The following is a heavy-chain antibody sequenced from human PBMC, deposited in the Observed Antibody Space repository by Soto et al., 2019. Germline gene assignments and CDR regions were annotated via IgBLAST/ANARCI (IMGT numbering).Heavy chain of an antibody. CDR2: IYYSGST. CDR3: ARGLAVTGHYFDS. CDR1: GGSISSYY. D-gene: IGHD6-19*01. J-gene: IGHJ4*02. V-gene: IGHV4-59*12. Sequence: SETLSLTCTVSGGSISSYYWSWIRQPPGKGLEWIGYIYYSGSTNYNPSLKSRVTISVDTSKNQFSLKLSSVTAADMAVYYCARGLAVTGHYFDSWGLGTLVTVSS.